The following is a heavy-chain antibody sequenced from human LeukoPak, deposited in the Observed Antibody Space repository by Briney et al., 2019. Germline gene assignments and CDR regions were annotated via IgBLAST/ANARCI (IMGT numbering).Heavy chain of an antibody. Sequence: SETLSLTCAVYGGSFSGYYWSWIRQPPGEGLKWFGEIYHSGSTNYNPSLKSRLTISVDTSKNQFSLKLSSVTAADTAVYYCARGRLYGSGSYYRNWFDPWGQGTLVTVSS. V-gene: IGHV4-34*01. CDR1: GGSFSGYY. D-gene: IGHD3-10*01. J-gene: IGHJ5*02. CDR2: IYHSGST. CDR3: ARGRLYGSGSYYRNWFDP.